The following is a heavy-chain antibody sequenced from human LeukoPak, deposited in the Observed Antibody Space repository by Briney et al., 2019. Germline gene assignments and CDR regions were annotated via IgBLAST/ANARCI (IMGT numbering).Heavy chain of an antibody. CDR2: IYYSGST. Sequence: SETLSLTCTVSGGSISSSSYYWGWIRQPPGEGLEWIGSIYYSGSTYYNPSLKSRVTISVDTSKNQFSLKLSSVTAADTAVYYCARRHCSGGSCYSGYFDYWGQGTLVTVSS. V-gene: IGHV4-39*01. CDR3: ARRHCSGGSCYSGYFDY. CDR1: GGSISSSSYY. D-gene: IGHD2-15*01. J-gene: IGHJ4*02.